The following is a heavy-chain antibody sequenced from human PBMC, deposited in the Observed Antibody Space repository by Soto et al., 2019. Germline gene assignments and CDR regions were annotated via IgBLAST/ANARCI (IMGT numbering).Heavy chain of an antibody. V-gene: IGHV3-66*01. CDR3: ARERSSIWYREPNWFDP. D-gene: IGHD6-13*01. J-gene: IGHJ5*02. CDR2: IYSGGST. CDR1: GFTVSSNY. Sequence: GGSLRLSCAASGFTVSSNYMSWVRQAPGKGLEWVSVIYSGGSTYYADSVKGRFTISRDNSKNTLYLQMNSLRAEDTAVYYCARERSSIWYREPNWFDPWGQGTLVTVSS.